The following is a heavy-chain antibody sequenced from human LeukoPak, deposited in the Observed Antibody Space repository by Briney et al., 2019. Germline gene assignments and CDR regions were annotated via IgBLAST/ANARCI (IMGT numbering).Heavy chain of an antibody. D-gene: IGHD5-18*01. CDR1: GGSFSGYY. CDR3: AVSGIQLWYSAFDY. Sequence: SETLSLTCAVYGGSFSGYYWSWIRQPPGKGLEWIGEINHSGSTNYNPSLKTRVTISVDTSKNQFSLKLRSVTAADTAVYYCAVSGIQLWYSAFDYWGQGTLVTVSS. J-gene: IGHJ4*02. V-gene: IGHV4-34*01. CDR2: INHSGST.